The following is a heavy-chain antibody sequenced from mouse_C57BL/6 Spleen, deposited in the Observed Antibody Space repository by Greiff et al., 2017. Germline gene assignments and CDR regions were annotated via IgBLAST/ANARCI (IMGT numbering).Heavy chain of an antibody. CDR1: GYTFTDYE. CDR3: TRYKIYYDSYYYAMDY. V-gene: IGHV1-15*01. Sequence: QVQLQQSGAELVRPGASVTLSCKASGYTFTDYELHWVKQTPVHGLEWIGAIDPETGGTAYNQKFKGKAILTADKSSSTAYMELRSLTSEDSAVYYGTRYKIYYDSYYYAMDYWGQGTSVTVSS. CDR2: IDPETGGT. D-gene: IGHD2-4*01. J-gene: IGHJ4*01.